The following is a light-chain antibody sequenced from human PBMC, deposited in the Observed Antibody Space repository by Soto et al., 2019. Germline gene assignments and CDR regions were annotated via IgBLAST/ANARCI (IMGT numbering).Light chain of an antibody. J-gene: IGKJ2*01. CDR3: QQYNNWPYT. V-gene: IGKV3-15*01. CDR1: QSVSSN. Sequence: EIVMTQSPATLAVSPGERAALSCRASQSVSSNFAWYQQKPGQATRLLIYGASSRATGTPARFSGSGSGTEFTLTISSLQSEDFAVYYCQQYNNWPYTFGLGTKLEMK. CDR2: GAS.